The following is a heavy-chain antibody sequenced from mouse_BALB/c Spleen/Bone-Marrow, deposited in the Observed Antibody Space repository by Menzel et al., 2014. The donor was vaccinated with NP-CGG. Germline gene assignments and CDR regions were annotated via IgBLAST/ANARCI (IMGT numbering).Heavy chain of an antibody. CDR3: TREGDSPFAY. J-gene: IGHJ3*01. CDR2: INPSNGGT. D-gene: IGHD2-13*01. V-gene: IGHV1S81*02. CDR1: GYTFTSYY. Sequence: QVQLKHSGAELVKPGASVKLSCKASGYTFTSYYMYWVKQRPGQGLEWIGEINPSNGGTNFNEKSKSKATLTVDKSSSTAYMQLSSLTSDDSAVYYCTREGDSPFAYWGQGTLVTVSA.